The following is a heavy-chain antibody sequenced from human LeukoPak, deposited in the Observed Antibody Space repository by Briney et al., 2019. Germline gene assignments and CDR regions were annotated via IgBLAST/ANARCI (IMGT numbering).Heavy chain of an antibody. D-gene: IGHD3-9*01. CDR3: AKDDILTGYL. Sequence: GRSLRLSCAASGFTFSSYGMHWVRQAPGKGLEWVAVVSYDGSNKYYADSVKGRFTISRDNSKNTLYLQMNSLRAEDTAVYYCAKDDILTGYLWGQGTLVTVSS. CDR1: GFTFSSYG. J-gene: IGHJ5*02. V-gene: IGHV3-30*18. CDR2: VSYDGSNK.